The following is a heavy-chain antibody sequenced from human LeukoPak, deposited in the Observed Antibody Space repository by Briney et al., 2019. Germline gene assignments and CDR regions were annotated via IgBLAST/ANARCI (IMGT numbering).Heavy chain of an antibody. J-gene: IGHJ3*02. V-gene: IGHV4-59*01. CDR1: GGSISNYY. Sequence: SETLSLTCTVSGGSISNYYWSWIRQPPGKGLEWIGYIYYSGSTNYNPSLKSRVTISVDTSKKQFSLKVNSVTAADTAVYYCARYGSVTARETHPDAFDIWGQGTMVTVSS. CDR2: IYYSGST. D-gene: IGHD3-10*01. CDR3: ARYGSVTARETHPDAFDI.